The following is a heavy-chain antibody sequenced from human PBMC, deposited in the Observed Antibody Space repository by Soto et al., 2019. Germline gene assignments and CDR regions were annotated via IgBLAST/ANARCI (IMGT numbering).Heavy chain of an antibody. Sequence: GGSLRLSCAASGFTFSTYGMHWVRQAPGKGLEWVAAMSYDGTKQYYVDSVKGRFTISRDNSRKTLFLQLNSLRDEDMAVYYCAKEYGSTWIDHWGQGTTVTVSS. CDR2: MSYDGTKQ. CDR3: AKEYGSTWIDH. CDR1: GFTFSTYG. J-gene: IGHJ6*02. V-gene: IGHV3-30*18. D-gene: IGHD6-13*01.